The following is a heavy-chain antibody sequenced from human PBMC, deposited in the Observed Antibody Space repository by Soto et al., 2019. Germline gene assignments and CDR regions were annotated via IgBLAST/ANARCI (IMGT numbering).Heavy chain of an antibody. CDR1: GFTFSSYG. V-gene: IGHV3-33*01. J-gene: IGHJ6*02. D-gene: IGHD6-19*01. CDR3: ASASGSGWPRTYYYGMDV. Sequence: PGGSLRLSCAASGFTFSSYGMHWVRQAPGKGLEWVAVIWYDGSNKYYADSVKGRFTISRDNSKNTLYLQMNSLRAEDTAVYSCASASGSGWPRTYYYGMDVRGQGTTVTVSS. CDR2: IWYDGSNK.